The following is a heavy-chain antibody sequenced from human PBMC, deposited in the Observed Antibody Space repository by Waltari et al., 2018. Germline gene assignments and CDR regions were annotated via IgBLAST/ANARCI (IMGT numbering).Heavy chain of an antibody. CDR2: ISSSGGTI. CDR1: GFTISSNA. CDR3: AKWDRVIVSEGGAFDI. V-gene: IGHV3-23*01. D-gene: IGHD3-22*01. J-gene: IGHJ3*02. Sequence: EVQLLESGGALVQPGGSLRLSCAASGFTISSNAMSWVRQAPGKGLEWVSVISSSGGTIYYADSVKGRFTISRDYSKNTLYLQMNSLRAGDTAVDFCAKWDRVIVSEGGAFDIWGQGTMVTVSS.